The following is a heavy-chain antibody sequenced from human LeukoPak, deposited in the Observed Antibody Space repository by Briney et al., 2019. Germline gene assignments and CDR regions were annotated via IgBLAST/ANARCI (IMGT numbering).Heavy chain of an antibody. CDR3: ARVRYGSGSYGVYYFDY. Sequence: GGSLRLSCAASGFTFDDYAMHWVRQAPGKGLEWVSGISWNSGSIGYADSVKGRFTISRDNAKNSLYLQMNSLRAEDTAVYYCARVRYGSGSYGVYYFDYWGQGTLVTVSS. CDR2: ISWNSGSI. V-gene: IGHV3-9*01. J-gene: IGHJ4*02. D-gene: IGHD3-10*01. CDR1: GFTFDDYA.